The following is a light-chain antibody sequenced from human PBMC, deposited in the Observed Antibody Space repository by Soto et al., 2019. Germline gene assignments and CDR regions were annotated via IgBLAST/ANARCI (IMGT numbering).Light chain of an antibody. CDR3: QQSHRAPFT. J-gene: IGKJ3*01. CDR2: AAS. V-gene: IGKV1-39*01. CDR1: QSISDY. Sequence: DIQMTQSPFSLSASLGDRVTITCRASQSISDYLNWYQQKPGKGPKLLIFAASSLQVGVPSRFSGSGSGTDFTLTISSLQPEDFATYFCQQSHRAPFTFGPGTTVDIK.